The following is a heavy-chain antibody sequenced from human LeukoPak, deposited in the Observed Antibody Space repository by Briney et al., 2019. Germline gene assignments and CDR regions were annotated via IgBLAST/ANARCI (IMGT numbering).Heavy chain of an antibody. CDR1: GGSISSGSYY. D-gene: IGHD5-24*01. J-gene: IGHJ6*03. CDR3: ARESRDGYNFYYYMDV. CDR2: IYTCGST. V-gene: IGHV4-61*02. Sequence: SETLSLTCTVSGGSISSGSYYWSWIRQPAGKGLEWIGRIYTCGSTNYNPSLKSRVTISVDTSKNQFSLNLSSVTAADTAVYYCARESRDGYNFYYYMDVWGKGTTVTVSS.